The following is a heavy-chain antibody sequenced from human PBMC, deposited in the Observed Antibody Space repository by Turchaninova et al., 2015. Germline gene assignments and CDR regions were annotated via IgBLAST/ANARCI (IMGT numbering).Heavy chain of an antibody. CDR2: ISGRGGST. Sequence: EVQLVESGGGLVQPGGCLRLSCGASGFTFGNYDMSWVRQAQGKGLGWVSGISGRGGSTYYADSVKGHFTISRDSSRKTLYLQVNSLRVEDTAVYFCVLKGSAFDIWGQGTMVTVSS. J-gene: IGHJ3*02. CDR3: VLKGSAFDI. V-gene: IGHV3-23*04. CDR1: GFTFGNYD.